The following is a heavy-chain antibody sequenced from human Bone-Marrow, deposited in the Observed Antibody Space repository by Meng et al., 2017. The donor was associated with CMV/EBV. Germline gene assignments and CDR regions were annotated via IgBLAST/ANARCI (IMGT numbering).Heavy chain of an antibody. V-gene: IGHV4-39*01. CDR2: IYYSGST. Sequence: SETLSLTCTVSGGSISSSSYYWGWIRQPPGKGLEWIGSIYYSGSTYYNPSLKSRVTISVDTSKNQFSLKLSSVTAADTAVYYCARTTVTTNPYYYYYGMDVWGQGTTVTVSS. CDR3: ARTTVTTNPYYYYYGMDV. CDR1: GGSISSSSYY. J-gene: IGHJ6*02. D-gene: IGHD4-11*01.